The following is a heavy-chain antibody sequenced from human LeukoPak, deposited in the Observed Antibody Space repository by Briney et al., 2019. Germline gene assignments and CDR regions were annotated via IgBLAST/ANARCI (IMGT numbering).Heavy chain of an antibody. V-gene: IGHV3-74*03. CDR3: SRSQFDY. Sequence: GGSPRLSCEPSGFPFSSYWMLWVRQAPGKGLVWVSRISGDGTIKTYADFVRGRFTISRDNTKNILYLQMNSLKVEDTAIYFCSRSQFDYWGQGHLVTVSS. CDR1: GFPFSSYW. CDR2: ISGDGTIK. J-gene: IGHJ4*02.